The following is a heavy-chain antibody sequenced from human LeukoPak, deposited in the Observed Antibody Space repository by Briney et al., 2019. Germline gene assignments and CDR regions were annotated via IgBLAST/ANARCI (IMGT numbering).Heavy chain of an antibody. CDR3: ARQGRRGYSYGLDY. CDR1: NGSFSGHY. D-gene: IGHD5-18*01. CDR2: INHSGST. Sequence: SETLSLTCAVYNGSFSGHYWTWIRQPPGKGLEWIGEINHSGSTNYNPSLKSRVTISVDTSKNQFSLKLSSVTAADTAVYYCARQGRRGYSYGLDYWGQGTLVTVSS. V-gene: IGHV4-34*01. J-gene: IGHJ4*02.